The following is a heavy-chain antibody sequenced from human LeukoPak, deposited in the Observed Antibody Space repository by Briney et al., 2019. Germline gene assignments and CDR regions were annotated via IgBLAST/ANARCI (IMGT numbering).Heavy chain of an antibody. CDR1: GGSISSCY. D-gene: IGHD1-26*01. Sequence: SETLSLTCIVSGGSISSCYWSWIRQPPGKGLEWIGYIYNSGRTNYNPSLKSRVTISVDTSKNQFSLKLSSVTVADTAVYYCARYDSGSSNDAFDIWGQGTTVTVSS. CDR3: ARYDSGSSNDAFDI. V-gene: IGHV4-59*01. J-gene: IGHJ3*02. CDR2: IYNSGRT.